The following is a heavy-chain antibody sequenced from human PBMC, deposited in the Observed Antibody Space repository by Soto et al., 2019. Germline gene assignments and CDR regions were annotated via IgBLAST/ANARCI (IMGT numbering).Heavy chain of an antibody. Sequence: LRLSCAASGFTFSSYAMSWVRQAPGKGLEWVSGIDGSGRNTYYADSVKGRFTISRDNSKNTLSVQMNGLRVEDTALYYCAKDGGSVCSGGTCYFQAPDYWGQGTLVTVSS. CDR3: AKDGGSVCSGGTCYFQAPDY. CDR1: GFTFSSYA. J-gene: IGHJ4*02. V-gene: IGHV3-23*01. D-gene: IGHD2-15*01. CDR2: IDGSGRNT.